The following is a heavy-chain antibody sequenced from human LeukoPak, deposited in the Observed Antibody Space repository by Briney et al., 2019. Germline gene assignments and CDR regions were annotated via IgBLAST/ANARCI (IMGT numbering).Heavy chain of an antibody. CDR3: ARAEGSIAVAGTLDF. Sequence: SVKVSCKAPGGTFSSYAISWVRQAPGQGLEWMGRIIPIFGIANYAQKFQGRVTITADKSTSTAYMELSSLRSEDTAVYYCARAEGSIAVAGTLDFWGQGTLVTVSS. V-gene: IGHV1-69*04. CDR2: IIPIFGIA. J-gene: IGHJ4*02. D-gene: IGHD6-19*01. CDR1: GGTFSSYA.